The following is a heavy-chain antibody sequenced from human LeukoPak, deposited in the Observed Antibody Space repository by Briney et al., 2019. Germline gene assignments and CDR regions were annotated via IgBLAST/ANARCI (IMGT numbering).Heavy chain of an antibody. CDR3: AKDTVVTMINYDAFDI. D-gene: IGHD3-22*01. Sequence: GGSLRLSCAASGFTFSSYAMSWVRQAPGKGLEWVSAISGSGGSTYYADSVKGRFTISRDNSNNTLYLQMNSLRAEDTAVYYCAKDTVVTMINYDAFDIWGQGTMVTVSS. V-gene: IGHV3-23*01. CDR2: ISGSGGST. CDR1: GFTFSSYA. J-gene: IGHJ3*02.